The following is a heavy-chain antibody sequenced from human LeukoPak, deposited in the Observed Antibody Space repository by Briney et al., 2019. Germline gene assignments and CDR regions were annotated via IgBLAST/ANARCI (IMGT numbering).Heavy chain of an antibody. D-gene: IGHD3-22*01. CDR2: IYPGDSDT. CDR3: ARREGYDSSASSGDAFDI. CDR1: GYSFTSYW. J-gene: IGHJ3*02. V-gene: IGHV5-51*01. Sequence: GESLKISCKGSGYSFTSYWIGWVRQMPGKGLEWMGIIYPGDSDTRYSQSFQGQVTISADKSISTAYPQWSSLKASDTAMYYCARREGYDSSASSGDAFDIWGQGTMVTVSS.